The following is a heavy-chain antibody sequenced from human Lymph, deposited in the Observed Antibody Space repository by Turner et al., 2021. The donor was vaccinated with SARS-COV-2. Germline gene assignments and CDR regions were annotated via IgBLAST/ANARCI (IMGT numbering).Heavy chain of an antibody. CDR3: ARGPITMFRGALWSFDI. V-gene: IGHV4-31*03. Sequence: QVQLQESGPGLVKPSQTLSLPCTVSGGSISSGGYYWSWIRQHPGKGLEWIGYIYYRGSTYYNPSLKSRVTISVDTAKNQFSRKLSSVTAADTAVYYWARGPITMFRGALWSFDIWGQGTMVTVSS. CDR1: GGSISSGGYY. D-gene: IGHD3-10*01. CDR2: IYYRGST. J-gene: IGHJ3*02.